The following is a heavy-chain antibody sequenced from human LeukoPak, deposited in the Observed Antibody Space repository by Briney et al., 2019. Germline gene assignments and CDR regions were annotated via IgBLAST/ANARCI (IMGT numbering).Heavy chain of an antibody. CDR3: ARVADCRGGCSPSLDY. CDR1: GGSISSYY. D-gene: IGHD2-21*02. J-gene: IGHJ4*02. CDR2: IYYSGST. V-gene: IGHV4-59*01. Sequence: SETLSLTCTVSGGSISSYYWSWIRQPPGKGLEWIGYIYYSGSTNYNPSLKSRVTISVDTSKNQFSLKLSSVTAADTAVYYCARVADCRGGCSPSLDYWGQGTLVAVSS.